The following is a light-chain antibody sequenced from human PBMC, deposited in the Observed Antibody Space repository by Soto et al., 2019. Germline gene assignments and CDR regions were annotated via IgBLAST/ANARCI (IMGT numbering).Light chain of an antibody. CDR1: SSNIGSNY. CDR2: SNN. CDR3: QSYDSSLSGWV. V-gene: IGLV1-47*02. Sequence: QSVLTQPPSASGTPGQRVTFSCSGSSSNIGSNYVYWYQQLPGTAPKLLIYSNNLRPSGVPDRFSGSKSGTSASLAISGLQSEDEADYYCQSYDSSLSGWVFGGGTKVTVL. J-gene: IGLJ3*02.